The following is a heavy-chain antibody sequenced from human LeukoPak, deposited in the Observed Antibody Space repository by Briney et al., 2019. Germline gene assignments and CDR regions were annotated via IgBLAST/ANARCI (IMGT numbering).Heavy chain of an antibody. CDR1: GYTFTSYG. CDR2: ISAYNGNT. Sequence: ASVKVSCKASGYTFTSYGISWVRQAPGQGLEWMGWISAYNGNTNYAQKLQGRVTMTTDTSTSTAYMELRSLRSDDTAVYYCARDFREAGSSYDAFDIWGQGTMVTVSS. V-gene: IGHV1-18*01. D-gene: IGHD2-15*01. CDR3: ARDFREAGSSYDAFDI. J-gene: IGHJ3*02.